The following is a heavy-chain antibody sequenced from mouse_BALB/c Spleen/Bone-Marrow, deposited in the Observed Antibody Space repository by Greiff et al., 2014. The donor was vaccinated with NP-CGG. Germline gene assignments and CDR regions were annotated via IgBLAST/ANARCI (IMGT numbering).Heavy chain of an antibody. CDR1: GYTFTSYY. Sequence: VQRVESGPELVKPGASVRISCKASGYTFTSYYIHWVKQRPGQGLEWIGWIYPGNVNTKYNEKFEGKATLTADKSSSTAYMQLSSLTSEDSAVYFCARRVHYYGFYFDYWGQGTTLTVSS. CDR3: ARRVHYYGFYFDY. J-gene: IGHJ2*01. CDR2: IYPGNVNT. D-gene: IGHD1-2*01. V-gene: IGHV1S56*01.